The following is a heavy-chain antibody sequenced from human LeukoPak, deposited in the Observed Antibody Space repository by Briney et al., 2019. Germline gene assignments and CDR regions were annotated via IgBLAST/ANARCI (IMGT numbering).Heavy chain of an antibody. Sequence: GESLKISCKGSGYSFTSYWIGWVRQMPGKGLEWMGIIYPGDSDTRYSPSFQGQVAISADKSISTAYLQWSSLKASDTAMYYCARSGYYGSGSLTNAFDIWGQGTMVTVSS. CDR3: ARSGYYGSGSLTNAFDI. CDR2: IYPGDSDT. J-gene: IGHJ3*02. D-gene: IGHD3-10*01. V-gene: IGHV5-51*01. CDR1: GYSFTSYW.